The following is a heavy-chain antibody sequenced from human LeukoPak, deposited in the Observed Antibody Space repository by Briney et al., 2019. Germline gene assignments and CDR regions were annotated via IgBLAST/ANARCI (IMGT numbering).Heavy chain of an antibody. Sequence: ASVKVSCTASGATFTSYAISWVRQAPGQGLEWMGRTLPILGIAKYAKKFQGSVTITTDKSTSTAYIELSRLRSEDKAVYYCARAVIPGIAVAGLSYYYGMDVWGQGTTVTVSS. D-gene: IGHD6-19*01. V-gene: IGHV1-69*10. CDR3: ARAVIPGIAVAGLSYYYGMDV. CDR2: TLPILGIA. J-gene: IGHJ6*02. CDR1: GATFTSYA.